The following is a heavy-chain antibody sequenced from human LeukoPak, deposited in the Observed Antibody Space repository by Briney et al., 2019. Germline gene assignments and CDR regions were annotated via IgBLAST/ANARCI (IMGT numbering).Heavy chain of an antibody. V-gene: IGHV1-69*05. J-gene: IGHJ4*02. CDR1: GGTFSSYA. CDR2: IIPIFGTA. D-gene: IGHD3-16*01. Sequence: ASVKVSCKASGGTFSSYAISWVRQAPGQGLEWMGGIIPIFGTANYAQKFQGRVTITTDESTSTAYMELSSLRSEDTAVYYCARKQAIGYAPLDSWGQGTLVTVSS. CDR3: ARKQAIGYAPLDS.